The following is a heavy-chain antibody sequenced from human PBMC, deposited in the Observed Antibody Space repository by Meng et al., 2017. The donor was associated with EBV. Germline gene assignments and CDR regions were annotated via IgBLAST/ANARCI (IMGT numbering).Heavy chain of an antibody. D-gene: IGHD6-6*01. CDR2: IYWDDDK. Sequence: QNPLKQFGHKTVKPHQALTLDCPFSGFSPSTRGVGVGWIRQPPGKALEWLALIYWDDDKRYSPSLKSRLTITKDTSKNQVVLTMTNMDPVDAATYYCAHIIAARPFDYWGQGTLVTVSS. J-gene: IGHJ4*02. CDR3: AHIIAARPFDY. CDR1: GFSPSTRGVG. V-gene: IGHV2-5*02.